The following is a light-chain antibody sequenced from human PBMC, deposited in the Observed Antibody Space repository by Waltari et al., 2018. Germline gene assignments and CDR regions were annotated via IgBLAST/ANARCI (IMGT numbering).Light chain of an antibody. CDR2: DAS. V-gene: IGKV3-15*01. J-gene: IGKJ5*01. CDR1: QSVSSN. CDR3: QQYTRWPPIT. Sequence: VVLTQSRATLPVSPGESAIISCRASQSVSSNLAWYQQKPGQSPRLLIYDASTRAASIPARFRGSGSGTEFTLTINNLQSEDSATYYCQQYTRWPPITFGQGTRLDIK.